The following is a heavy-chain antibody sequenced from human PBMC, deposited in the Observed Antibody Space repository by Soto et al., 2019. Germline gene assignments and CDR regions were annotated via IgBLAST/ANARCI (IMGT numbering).Heavy chain of an antibody. D-gene: IGHD3-22*01. CDR1: GGLFSSYA. J-gene: IGHJ4*02. V-gene: IGHV1-69*13. CDR2: IIPVFGTP. Sequence: PGASVKVSCKASGGLFSSYAISWVRQAPGQGLEWVGGIIPVFGTPYYAQKFQDRVTITADESSNTAYMELTSLTYGDTAMYYCARGGSGYVWSNEFWGQGTLVTVSS. CDR3: ARGGSGYVWSNEF.